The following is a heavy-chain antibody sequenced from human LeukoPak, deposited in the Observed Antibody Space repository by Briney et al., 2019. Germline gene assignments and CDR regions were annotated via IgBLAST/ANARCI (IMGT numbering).Heavy chain of an antibody. J-gene: IGHJ6*03. V-gene: IGHV1-2*02. Sequence: GASVKVSCKASGYTFTGYYMHWVRQAPGQGLEWMGWINPNSGGTNYARKFQGRVTMTRDTSISTAYMELSRLRSEDTAVYYCARVRWRDYYYMDVWGKGTTVTVSS. CDR3: ARVRWRDYYYMDV. D-gene: IGHD2-15*01. CDR1: GYTFTGYY. CDR2: INPNSGGT.